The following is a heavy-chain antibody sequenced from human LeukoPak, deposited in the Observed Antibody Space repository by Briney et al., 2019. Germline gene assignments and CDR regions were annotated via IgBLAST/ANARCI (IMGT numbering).Heavy chain of an antibody. Sequence: SETLSLTCAVYGESFSGYYWSWIRQPPGKGLEWIGEVNHSGSTNYNPSLKSRVTISVDTSKNQFSLKLTSVTAADTSVYYCATTGGLYAFDIWGQGTMVTVSS. CDR1: GESFSGYY. CDR3: ATTGGLYAFDI. CDR2: VNHSGST. V-gene: IGHV4-34*01. J-gene: IGHJ3*02. D-gene: IGHD1-1*01.